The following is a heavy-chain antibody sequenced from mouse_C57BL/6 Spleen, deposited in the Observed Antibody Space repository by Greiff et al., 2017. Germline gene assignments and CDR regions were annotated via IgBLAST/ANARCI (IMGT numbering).Heavy chain of an antibody. CDR3: ARRDDYDYFDD. CDR1: GYTFTSYT. D-gene: IGHD2-4*01. V-gene: IGHV1-4*01. J-gene: IGHJ2*01. Sequence: QVQLQQSGAELARPGASVKMSCTASGYTFTSYTMPWVKQRPGQGLEWIGYINPSSGYTKYNQKFKDKVTLTEDKSSSTAYMQLSRLTSEYSAVYYCARRDDYDYFDDWGKGTTLTVSS. CDR2: INPSSGYT.